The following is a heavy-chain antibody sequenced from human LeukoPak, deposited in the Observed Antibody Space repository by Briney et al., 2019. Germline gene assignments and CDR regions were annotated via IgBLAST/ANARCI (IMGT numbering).Heavy chain of an antibody. CDR3: ARGGGSTFVPCDP. Sequence: ASVTVSCKASGYTFTSYDINWVRQAAGQGLEWMGWMNPNSGNTGYAQKFEGRVTMTRNNDRSTAYMELSSLRSEDTAVYYCARGGGSTFVPCDPWGQGTLVTVSS. J-gene: IGHJ5*02. V-gene: IGHV1-8*01. D-gene: IGHD2-2*01. CDR1: GYTFTSYD. CDR2: MNPNSGNT.